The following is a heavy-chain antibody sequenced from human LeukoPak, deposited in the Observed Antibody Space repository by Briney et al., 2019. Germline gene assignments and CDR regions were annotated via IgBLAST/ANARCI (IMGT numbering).Heavy chain of an antibody. CDR1: GGSIRSYY. CDR3: ARDSSGFLFDI. J-gene: IGHJ3*02. D-gene: IGHD6-19*01. CDR2: IYTSGST. Sequence: SETLSLTSTVSGGSIRSYYWSWIRQPAAKGLEWIGRIYTSGSTNYNPSLKSRVTMSVDTSKHQFSLKLSSVTAAETAVYYCARDSSGFLFDIWGQGTMVTVSS. V-gene: IGHV4-4*07.